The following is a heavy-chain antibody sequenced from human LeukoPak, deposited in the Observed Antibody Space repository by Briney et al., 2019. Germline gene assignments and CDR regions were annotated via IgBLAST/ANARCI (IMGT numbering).Heavy chain of an antibody. Sequence: PSETLSLTCTVSGGSISRGDYYWSWIRQPPGKGLEWIGYIYYSGSTYYNPSLKSRVTISVDTSKNQFSLKLSSVTAADTAVYYCAGTKGYCSGGSCPSRRGNYYYYYMDVWGKGTTVTVSS. CDR3: AGTKGYCSGGSCPSRRGNYYYYYMDV. V-gene: IGHV4-30-4*08. D-gene: IGHD2-15*01. J-gene: IGHJ6*03. CDR1: GGSISRGDYY. CDR2: IYYSGST.